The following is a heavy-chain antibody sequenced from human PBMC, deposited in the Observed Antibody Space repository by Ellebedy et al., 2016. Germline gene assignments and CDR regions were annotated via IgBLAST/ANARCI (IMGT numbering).Heavy chain of an antibody. CDR1: GGTFSSYA. J-gene: IGHJ5*02. V-gene: IGHV1-18*01. Sequence: ASVKVSXXASGGTFSSYAISWVRQAPGQGLEWMGWISAYNGNTNYAQKLQGRVTMTTDTSTSTAYMELRSLRSDDTAVYYCARGVGATNWFDPWGQGTLVTVSS. CDR2: ISAYNGNT. D-gene: IGHD1-26*01. CDR3: ARGVGATNWFDP.